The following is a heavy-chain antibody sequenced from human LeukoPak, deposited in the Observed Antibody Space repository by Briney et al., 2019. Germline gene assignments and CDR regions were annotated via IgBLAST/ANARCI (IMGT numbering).Heavy chain of an antibody. J-gene: IGHJ4*02. Sequence: GGSLRLSCAASGFTFSSYAMSWVRQAPGKGLEWVSVIYSGGSTYYADSVKGRFTISRDNSKNTLYLQMNSLRAEDTAVYYCARVGGEMAADYWGQGTLVTVSS. V-gene: IGHV3-53*01. D-gene: IGHD5-24*01. CDR2: IYSGGST. CDR1: GFTFSSYA. CDR3: ARVGGEMAADY.